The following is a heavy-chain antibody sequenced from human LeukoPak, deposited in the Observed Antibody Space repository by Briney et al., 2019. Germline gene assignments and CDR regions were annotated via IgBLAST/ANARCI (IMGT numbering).Heavy chain of an antibody. V-gene: IGHV4-38-2*02. D-gene: IGHD3-22*01. J-gene: IGHJ4*02. CDR2: TYHRGST. Sequence: SETLSLTCSVSDYSIINDYYWGWIRQAPGKGLEWIGSTYHRGSTFYNPSLKSRLNILLDTSKNQFSLNVMSVTAADTAVYYCARGGGRGGYYFDYWGQGTLVTVSS. CDR1: DYSIINDYY. CDR3: ARGGGRGGYYFDY.